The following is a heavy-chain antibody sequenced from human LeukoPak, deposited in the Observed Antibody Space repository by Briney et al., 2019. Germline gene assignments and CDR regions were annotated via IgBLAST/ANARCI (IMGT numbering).Heavy chain of an antibody. D-gene: IGHD3-3*01. CDR2: IYHSGST. J-gene: IGHJ3*02. CDR1: GGSISSSNFY. CDR3: ARLRFSEPAFDI. Sequence: SGTLSLTCTVSGGSISSSNFYWGWIRQPPGKGPEWIGSIYHSGSTYYNPSLKSRVTISVDTSKNQFSLKLSSVTATDTAVYYCARLRFSEPAFDIWGQGTMVTVSS. V-gene: IGHV4-39*07.